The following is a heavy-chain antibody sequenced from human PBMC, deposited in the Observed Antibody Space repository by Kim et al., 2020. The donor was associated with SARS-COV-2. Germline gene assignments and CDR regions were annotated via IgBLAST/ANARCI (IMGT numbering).Heavy chain of an antibody. CDR3: ARTGFSLPSAN. D-gene: IGHD7-27*01. CDR1: GYSISSGYY. Sequence: SETLSLTCTVSGYSISSGYYWGWIRQPPGKGLEWIGSIYHSGSTYYNPSLKSRVTISVDTSKNQFSLKLSSVTAADTAVYYCARTGFSLPSANWGQGTLVTVSS. V-gene: IGHV4-38-2*02. CDR2: IYHSGST. J-gene: IGHJ4*02.